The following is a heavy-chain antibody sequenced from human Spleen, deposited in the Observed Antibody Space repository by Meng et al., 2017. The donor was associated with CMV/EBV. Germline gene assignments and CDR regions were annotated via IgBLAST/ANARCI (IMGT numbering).Heavy chain of an antibody. Sequence: SETLSLTCTVSGGSISSDYWSWIRQPPGKGLEWIGYIYYSGSTNYNPSLKSRVTISVDTSKNQFSLKLSSVTAADTAVYYCARYGGGVIRYFDLWGRGTLVTVSS. V-gene: IGHV4-59*01. J-gene: IGHJ2*01. D-gene: IGHD3-10*01. CDR2: IYYSGST. CDR1: GGSISSDY. CDR3: ARYGGGVIRYFDL.